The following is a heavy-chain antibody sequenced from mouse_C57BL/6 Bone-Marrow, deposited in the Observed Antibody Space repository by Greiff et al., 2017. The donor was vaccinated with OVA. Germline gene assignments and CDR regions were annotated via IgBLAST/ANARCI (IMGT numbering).Heavy chain of an antibody. Sequence: QVHVKQSGAELARPGASVKLSCKASGYTFTSYGISWVKQRTGQGLEWIGEIYPRSGNTYYNEKFKGKATLTADKSSSTAYMELRSLTSEDSAVYFCARSEYYRYFDYWGQGTTLTVSS. D-gene: IGHD2-14*01. J-gene: IGHJ2*01. CDR2: IYPRSGNT. CDR1: GYTFTSYG. V-gene: IGHV1-81*01. CDR3: ARSEYYRYFDY.